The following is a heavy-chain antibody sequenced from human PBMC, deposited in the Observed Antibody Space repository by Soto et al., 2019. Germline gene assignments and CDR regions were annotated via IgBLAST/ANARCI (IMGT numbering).Heavy chain of an antibody. Sequence: XRLSCPCCEFIFTRHSMNWLRQAPGKGLEWVSSISSTTNYIYYGDSMKGRFTISRDNAKNSLYLEMNSLRAEDTAVYYCARESEDLTSNFDYWGQGTLVTVSS. CDR3: ARESEDLTSNFDY. V-gene: IGHV3-21*06. CDR1: EFIFTRHS. CDR2: ISSTTNYI. J-gene: IGHJ4*02.